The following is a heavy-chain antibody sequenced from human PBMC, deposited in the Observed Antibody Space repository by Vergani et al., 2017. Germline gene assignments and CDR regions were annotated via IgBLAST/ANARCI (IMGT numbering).Heavy chain of an antibody. V-gene: IGHV4-61*02. Sequence: QVQLQESGPGLVKPSQTLSLTCTVSGGSINSHNYYWSWIRQPAGKGLEWIGRIHTSGSTNYNPSLKSRVTMSEDTSKNQFSLNLTSVTAADTAVYFCARGSCLGGSCYKPPFDYWGQGSLVTVSS. CDR3: ARGSCLGGSCYKPPFDY. J-gene: IGHJ4*02. CDR2: IHTSGST. D-gene: IGHD2-15*01. CDR1: GGSINSHNYY.